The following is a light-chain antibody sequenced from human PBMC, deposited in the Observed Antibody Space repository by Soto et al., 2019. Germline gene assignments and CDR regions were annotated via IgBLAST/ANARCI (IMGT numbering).Light chain of an antibody. J-gene: IGKJ1*01. CDR2: GAS. CDR3: QQYGSNWPPRWT. CDR1: QSFNSIY. V-gene: IGKV3-20*01. Sequence: IVLTQSPGTLSLSPGEGATLSCRASQSFNSIYLAWYQQKPGQAPRLLIYGASSRATGIPDRFSGSGSGTDFTLTITRLEPEDFAVYYCQQYGSNWPPRWTFGQGTKVDIK.